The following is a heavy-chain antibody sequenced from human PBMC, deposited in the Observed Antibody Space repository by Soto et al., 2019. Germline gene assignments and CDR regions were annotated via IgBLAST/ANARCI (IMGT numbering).Heavy chain of an antibody. V-gene: IGHV1-3*01. CDR1: GYTFTSYA. Sequence: GASVKVSCKASGYTFTSYAMHWVRQAPGQRLEWMGWISADNGNTKYAQKLQGRVTMTTDTSTSTAYMELRSLRSDDTAVYYCARRIISSGYYYGVYNAFDIWGQGTMVTVSS. J-gene: IGHJ3*02. CDR2: ISADNGNT. CDR3: ARRIISSGYYYGVYNAFDI. D-gene: IGHD3-22*01.